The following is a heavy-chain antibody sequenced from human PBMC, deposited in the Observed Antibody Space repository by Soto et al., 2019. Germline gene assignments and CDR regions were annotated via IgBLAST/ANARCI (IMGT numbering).Heavy chain of an antibody. V-gene: IGHV3-64D*08. CDR3: VKQRTAVAGGQIDY. D-gene: IGHD6-19*01. CDR2: ISSNGGST. Sequence: GGSLRLSCSASGFTFSSYAMHWVRQAPGKGLEYVSAISSNGGSTYYADSVKGRFTISRDNSKNTLYLQMSSLRAEDTAVYYCVKQRTAVAGGQIDYWGQGTLVTVSS. J-gene: IGHJ4*02. CDR1: GFTFSSYA.